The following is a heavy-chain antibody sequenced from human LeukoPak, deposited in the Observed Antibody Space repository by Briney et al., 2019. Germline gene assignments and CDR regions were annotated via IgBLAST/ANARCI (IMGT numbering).Heavy chain of an antibody. Sequence: PGGSLRLSCAASGFTFSSYAMSWVRQAPGKGLEWGSAISGSGGSTYYADSVKGRLTISRDNSKNTLYLQMNSLRAEDTAVYYCAKGNGGYSYGLVWFDPWGQGTLVTVSS. CDR2: ISGSGGST. CDR1: GFTFSSYA. J-gene: IGHJ5*02. D-gene: IGHD5-18*01. CDR3: AKGNGGYSYGLVWFDP. V-gene: IGHV3-23*01.